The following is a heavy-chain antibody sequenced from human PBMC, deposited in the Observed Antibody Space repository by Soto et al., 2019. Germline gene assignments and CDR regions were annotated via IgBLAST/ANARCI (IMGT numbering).Heavy chain of an antibody. CDR3: ARWDDYGASDQYHFDQ. Sequence: RASVKVSCKASGYTFTASGISWVRQAPGQGLERMGWTSIYNGHTEYSPKFLGRVVMTTDTSADTAYLELKSLRPDDAALYYCARWDDYGASDQYHFDQWGQGTLVTVS. CDR2: TSIYNGHT. D-gene: IGHD4-17*01. J-gene: IGHJ4*02. CDR1: GYTFTASG. V-gene: IGHV1-18*01.